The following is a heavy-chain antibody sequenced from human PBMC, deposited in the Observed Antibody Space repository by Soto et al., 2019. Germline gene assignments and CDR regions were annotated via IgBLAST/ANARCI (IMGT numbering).Heavy chain of an antibody. Sequence: QVQLVQSGAEVKKPGASVKVSCKASGYTFTSYGINWVRQAPGQGLEWLGWISAYDGYTNYAQILQGGVSLTTDTYTKTAYMERGSLSSDDTDMYYCASGGFCDSSVARNYYYYGMNVW. CDR1: GYTFTSYG. V-gene: IGHV1-18*01. J-gene: IGHJ6*01. CDR2: ISAYDGYT. CDR3: ASGGFCDSSVARNYYYYGMNV. D-gene: IGHD3-22*01.